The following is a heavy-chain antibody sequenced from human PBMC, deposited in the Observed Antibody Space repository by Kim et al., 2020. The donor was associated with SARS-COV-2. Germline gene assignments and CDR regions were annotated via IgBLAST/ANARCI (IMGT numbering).Heavy chain of an antibody. V-gene: IGHV4-34*01. Sequence: SETLSLTCAVYGGSFSGYYWSWIRQPPGKGLEWIGEINHSGSTNYNPSLKSRVTISVDTSKNQFSLKLSSVTAADTAVYYCARGRGSGSYYKDYWGQGTL. CDR2: INHSGST. J-gene: IGHJ4*02. CDR1: GGSFSGYY. D-gene: IGHD3-10*01. CDR3: ARGRGSGSYYKDY.